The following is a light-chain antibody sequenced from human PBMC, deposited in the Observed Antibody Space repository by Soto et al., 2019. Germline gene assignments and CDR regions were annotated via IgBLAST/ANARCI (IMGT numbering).Light chain of an antibody. J-gene: IGLJ1*01. CDR3: GSWDSSLSAYV. CDR2: DDN. CDR1: SSNIGGNS. Sequence: QSFLAQPPSVSPAPGQKVTISCSGSSSNIGGNSVSWYQQLPGTAPKLLIYDDNKRPSGIPDRFSGSKSGTSATLGITGFQTGDEADYYCGSWDSSLSAYVFGTGTRSPS. V-gene: IGLV1-51*01.